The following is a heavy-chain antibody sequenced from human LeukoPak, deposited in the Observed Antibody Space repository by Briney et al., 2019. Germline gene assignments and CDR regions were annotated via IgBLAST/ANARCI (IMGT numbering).Heavy chain of an antibody. CDR1: GGSINSY. D-gene: IGHD3-10*01. CDR3: ARDSGTTGEVKFDP. J-gene: IGHJ5*02. V-gene: IGHV4-4*07. Sequence: SETLSLTCTVSGGSINSYWSWIRQPAGKGLEWIGRISGSGTITYNLALQSRLSISIDTSKNQFPLKLMSVTAADTAVYYCARDSGTTGEVKFDPWGQGTLVTVSS. CDR2: ISGSGTI.